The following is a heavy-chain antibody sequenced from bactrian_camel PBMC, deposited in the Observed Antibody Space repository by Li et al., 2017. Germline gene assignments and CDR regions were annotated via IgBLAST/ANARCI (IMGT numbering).Heavy chain of an antibody. D-gene: IGHD1*01. CDR2: IYTDGVTI. Sequence: VQLVESGGGSVQAGGSLTLSCAASGNIFNTHCVAWFRQAPGKEREGVAVIYTDGVTIYYDDSVKGRFTISQDNAKNTVYLQMDNLKPDDTALYYCAAERTPHCKAAFQGLGLILAFTYGGQGTQVTVS. CDR1: GNIFNTHC. V-gene: IGHV3S54*01. CDR3: AAERTPHCKAAFQGLGLILAFTY. J-gene: IGHJ4*01.